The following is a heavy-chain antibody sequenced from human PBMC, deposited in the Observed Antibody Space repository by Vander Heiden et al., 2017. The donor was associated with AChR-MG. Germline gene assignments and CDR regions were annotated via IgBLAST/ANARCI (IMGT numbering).Heavy chain of an antibody. V-gene: IGHV3-7*03. CDR2: IKQDGSEK. CDR3: ARGTALRYFDWSLY. D-gene: IGHD3-9*01. CDR1: GFTFIRYW. Sequence: EVQLVESGGGLVQPGGSLRLSCAASGFTFIRYWMSWVRQAPGKGLEWVANIKQDGSEKYYVDSVKGRFTISRDNAKNSLYLQMNSLRAEDTAVYYCARGTALRYFDWSLYWGQGTLVTVSS. J-gene: IGHJ4*02.